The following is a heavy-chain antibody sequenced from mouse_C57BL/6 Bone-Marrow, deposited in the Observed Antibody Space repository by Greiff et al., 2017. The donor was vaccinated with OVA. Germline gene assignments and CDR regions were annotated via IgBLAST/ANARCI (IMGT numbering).Heavy chain of an antibody. D-gene: IGHD4-1*01. J-gene: IGHJ2*01. CDR3: TRSGTDY. Sequence: VQLQQSGAELVRPGASVTLSCKASGYTFTDYQMHWVKQTPVHGLEWIGAIDPETGGTAYNQKFKGKAILTADKSSSTAYMELRSLTSEDSAVYYCTRSGTDYWGQGTTLTVSS. CDR2: IDPETGGT. CDR1: GYTFTDYQ. V-gene: IGHV1-15*01.